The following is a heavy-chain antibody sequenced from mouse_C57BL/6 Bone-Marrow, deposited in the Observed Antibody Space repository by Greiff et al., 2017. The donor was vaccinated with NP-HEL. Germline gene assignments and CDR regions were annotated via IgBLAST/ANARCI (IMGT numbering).Heavy chain of an antibody. J-gene: IGHJ1*03. CDR2: IYPRSGNT. CDR3: ARKVGLKGYFDV. CDR1: GYTFTSYG. V-gene: IGHV1-81*01. Sequence: QVQLQQSGAELARPGASVKLSCKASGYTFTSYGISWVKQRTGQGLEWIGEIYPRSGNTYYNEKFKGKATLTADKSSSTAYMELRSLTSEDSAVYFCARKVGLKGYFDVWGTGTTVTVSS. D-gene: IGHD1-1*02.